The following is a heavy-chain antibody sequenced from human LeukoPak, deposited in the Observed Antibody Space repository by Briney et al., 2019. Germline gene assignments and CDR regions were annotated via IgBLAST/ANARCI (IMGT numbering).Heavy chain of an antibody. Sequence: SVKVSCKASGGTFSSYAISWVRQAPGEGLEWMGRIIPILGIANYAQKFQGRVTITADKSTSTAYMELSSLRSEDTAVYYCVCERYSYGSSYYYYGMDVWGQGTTVTVSS. CDR3: VCERYSYGSSYYYYGMDV. V-gene: IGHV1-69*04. J-gene: IGHJ6*02. D-gene: IGHD5-18*01. CDR2: IIPILGIA. CDR1: GGTFSSYA.